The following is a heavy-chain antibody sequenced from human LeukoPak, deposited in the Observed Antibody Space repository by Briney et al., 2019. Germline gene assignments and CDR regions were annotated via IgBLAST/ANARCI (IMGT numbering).Heavy chain of an antibody. CDR2: IASDGSST. CDR3: TRGSSWPDY. J-gene: IGHJ4*02. V-gene: IGHV3-74*01. Sequence: GGSLRLSCAASGFTFSSYWMNWVRQAPGKGLVWVSRIASDGSSTTYADSVKGRFSISRDNAKNTLYLQMNSLRVEDTAVYYCTRGSSWPDYWGQGTLVTVSS. D-gene: IGHD6-13*01. CDR1: GFTFSSYW.